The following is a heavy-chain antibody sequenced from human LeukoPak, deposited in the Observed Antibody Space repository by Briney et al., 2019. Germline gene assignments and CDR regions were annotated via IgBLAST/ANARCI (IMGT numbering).Heavy chain of an antibody. CDR2: ISYDGSNK. Sequence: SCKASGGTFSSYAMHWVRQAPGKGLEWAAVISYDGSNKYADSVRGRFTISGDNSKNTLYLQMNSLRADDTAVYYCARESAYSFDYWGQGTLVTVSS. V-gene: IGHV3-30-3*01. CDR1: GGTFSSYA. CDR3: ARESAYSFDY. J-gene: IGHJ4*02. D-gene: IGHD3-3*01.